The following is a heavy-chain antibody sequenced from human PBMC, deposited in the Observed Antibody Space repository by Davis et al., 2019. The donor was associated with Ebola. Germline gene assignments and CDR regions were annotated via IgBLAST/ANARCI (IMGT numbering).Heavy chain of an antibody. CDR1: GFTFSSYS. Sequence: GESLKISCAASGFTFSSYSMNWVRQAPGKGLEWVSYISSSSSTIYYADSVKGRFTISRDNAKNSLYLQMNSLRDEDTAVYYCARDLYGQLLWGLQYGGDVWGQGTTVTVSS. V-gene: IGHV3-48*02. D-gene: IGHD2-2*01. J-gene: IGHJ6*02. CDR3: ARDLYGQLLWGLQYGGDV. CDR2: ISSSSSTI.